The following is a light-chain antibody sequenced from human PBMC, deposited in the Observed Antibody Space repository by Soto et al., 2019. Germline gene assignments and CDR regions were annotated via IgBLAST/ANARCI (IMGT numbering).Light chain of an antibody. CDR3: QQYGNSPPNT. Sequence: EIVLTQSPGTLSLSPGERATLSCRASQRVSSNYLAWYQQKPGQAPRLLIFGASSRATGIPDRFSGSGSGTDFTLTISRLEPEDSAVYYCQQYGNSPPNTFGQGTKLEIK. CDR2: GAS. CDR1: QRVSSNY. V-gene: IGKV3-20*01. J-gene: IGKJ2*01.